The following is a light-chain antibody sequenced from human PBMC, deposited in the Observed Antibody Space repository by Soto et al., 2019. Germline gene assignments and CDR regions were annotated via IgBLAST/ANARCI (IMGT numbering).Light chain of an antibody. V-gene: IGLV2-14*01. J-gene: IGLJ2*01. Sequence: QSALTQPASVSGSPGQSITISCTGTSGDIGGYNYVSWYQQHPGKAPKLLISEVSNRPSGVSHRFSGSKSGNTASLIISGIMTEDEADYYCSSYTTNSIPVVFGGGTKLTVL. CDR3: SSYTTNSIPVV. CDR2: EVS. CDR1: SGDIGGYNY.